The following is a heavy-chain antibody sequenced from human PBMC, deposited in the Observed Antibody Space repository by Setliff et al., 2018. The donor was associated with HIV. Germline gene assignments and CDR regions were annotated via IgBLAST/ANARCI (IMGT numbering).Heavy chain of an antibody. Sequence: GESLKLSCAASGFSVSSPYMSWVRQAPGKGLEWVSVIYSGDSGGSTYYADSVKGRFTISRDNSKNTLYLQMNSLRAEDTAVYYCARDTTDDNSIFPYWGQGTLVTVSS. V-gene: IGHV3-53*05. J-gene: IGHJ4*02. CDR1: GFSVSSPY. CDR2: IYSGDSGGST. D-gene: IGHD3-22*01. CDR3: ARDTTDDNSIFPY.